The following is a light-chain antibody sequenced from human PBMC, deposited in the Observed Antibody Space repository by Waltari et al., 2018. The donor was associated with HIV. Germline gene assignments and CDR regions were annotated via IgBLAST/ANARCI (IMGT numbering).Light chain of an antibody. CDR3: YSTDNSGTHIRV. Sequence: SYELTQPPSVSVSPGQTDRITCSGDALPKKFAYWYQQKSGQAPVLVIYEDSKRPSGIPQRFSGSSSGTMATLTISGAQVADEADYYCYSTDNSGTHIRVFGGGTKLTVL. CDR2: EDS. V-gene: IGLV3-10*01. CDR1: ALPKKF. J-gene: IGLJ2*01.